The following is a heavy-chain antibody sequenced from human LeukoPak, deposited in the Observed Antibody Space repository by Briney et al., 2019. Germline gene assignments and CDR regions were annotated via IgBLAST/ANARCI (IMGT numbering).Heavy chain of an antibody. D-gene: IGHD1-26*01. CDR3: ARGPPSGATRFDY. Sequence: PSETLSLTCTVSGGSISSGDYYWSWICQPPGKGLEWIGYIYYSGSTYYNPSLKSRVTISVDTSKNQFSLKLSSVTAADTAVYYCARGPPSGATRFDYWGQGNLVTVSS. CDR1: GGSISSGDYY. V-gene: IGHV4-30-4*08. J-gene: IGHJ4*02. CDR2: IYYSGST.